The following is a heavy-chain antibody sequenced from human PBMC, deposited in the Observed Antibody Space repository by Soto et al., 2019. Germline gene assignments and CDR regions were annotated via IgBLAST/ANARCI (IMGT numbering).Heavy chain of an antibody. J-gene: IGHJ3*02. CDR3: TRENIENSDGLYDAFDI. CDR2: MNPKSGGA. D-gene: IGHD5-18*01. Sequence: ASVKVSCKTSGYTFTDYYTHWVRQAPGQGLEWMGWMNPKSGGAYFAQKFRGRVTLTRDTSIGTAYIEVNSLTSDDTAVYSCTRENIENSDGLYDAFDIWGQGTTVTVSS. V-gene: IGHV1-2*02. CDR1: GYTFTDYY.